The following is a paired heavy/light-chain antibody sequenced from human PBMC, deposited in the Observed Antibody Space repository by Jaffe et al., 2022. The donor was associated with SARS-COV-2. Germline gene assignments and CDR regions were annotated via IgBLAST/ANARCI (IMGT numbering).Heavy chain of an antibody. J-gene: IGHJ6*02. V-gene: IGHV4-4*07. CDR2: IYTSGST. CDR3: ARVLGYQLYGMDV. Sequence: QVQLQESGPGLVKPSETLSLTCTVSGGSISSYYWSWIRQPAGKGLEWIGRIYTSGSTNYNPSLKSRVTMSVDTSKNQFSLKLSSVTAADTAVYYCARVLGYQLYGMDVWGQGTTVTVSS. CDR1: GGSISSYY. D-gene: IGHD2-2*01.
Light chain of an antibody. CDR2: GKN. Sequence: SSELTQDPAVSVALGQTVRITCQGDSLRSYYASWYQQKPGQAPVLVIYGKNNRPSGIPDRFSGSSSGNTASLTITGAQAEDEADYYCNSRDSSGNSVVFGGGTKLTVL. V-gene: IGLV3-19*01. J-gene: IGLJ2*01. CDR3: NSRDSSGNSVV. CDR1: SLRSYY.